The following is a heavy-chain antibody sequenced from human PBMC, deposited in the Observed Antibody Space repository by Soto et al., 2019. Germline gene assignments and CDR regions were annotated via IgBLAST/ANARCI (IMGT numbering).Heavy chain of an antibody. V-gene: IGHV3-72*01. Sequence: EVQLVESGGGLVQPGGSLRLSCAASGFTFSDHYMDWVRQAPGKGLEWVARSRNRVNSHPPEYAASVKGRFTISRDESKSSLYLQMNSLKIEDTAVYYCTRGLLGGAPSYTFHGMDVWGQGTTVTVSS. CDR2: SRNRVNSHPP. CDR1: GFTFSDHY. D-gene: IGHD1-26*01. CDR3: TRGLLGGAPSYTFHGMDV. J-gene: IGHJ6*01.